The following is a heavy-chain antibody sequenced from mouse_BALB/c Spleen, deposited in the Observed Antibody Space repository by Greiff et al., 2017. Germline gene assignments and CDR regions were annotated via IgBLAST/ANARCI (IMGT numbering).Heavy chain of an antibody. CDR1: GYSFTSYW. V-gene: IGHV1-5*01. CDR3: TRGEDYGSSYGY. D-gene: IGHD1-1*01. J-gene: IGHJ2*01. CDR2: IYPGNSDT. Sequence: VQLQQSGTVLARPGASVKMSCKASGYSFTSYWMHWVKQRPGQGLEWIGAIYPGNSDTSYNQKFKGKAKLTAVTSASTAYMELSSLTNEDSAVYYCTRGEDYGSSYGYWGQGTTLTVSS.